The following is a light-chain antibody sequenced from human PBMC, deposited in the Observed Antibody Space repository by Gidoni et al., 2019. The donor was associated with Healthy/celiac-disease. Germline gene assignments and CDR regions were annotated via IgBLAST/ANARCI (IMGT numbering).Light chain of an antibody. CDR2: GNS. J-gene: IGLJ2*01. CDR1: SSNIGAGYA. V-gene: IGLV1-40*01. Sequence: QSVLTQPPSVSGAPGQRVTISCTGSSSNIGAGYAVHWYQQLPATAPKLLIYGNSNRPSGVPDRFSGSKSGTSASLAITGLQAEDEADYYFQSYDSSLSSVVFGGGTKLTVL. CDR3: QSYDSSLSSVV.